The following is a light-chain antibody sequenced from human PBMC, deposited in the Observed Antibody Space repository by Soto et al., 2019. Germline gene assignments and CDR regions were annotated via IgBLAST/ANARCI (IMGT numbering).Light chain of an antibody. CDR3: SSYTSRSTLGV. CDR2: DVS. J-gene: IGLJ2*01. V-gene: IGLV2-14*03. Sequence: QSALTQPASVSGSPGQSITISCTGTNSDIGGYNYVSWYQQHPGKAPTLMIYDVSNRPSGVSYRFSGSKSGNTASLTISGLQAEDEADYYCSSYTSRSTLGVFGGGTQLTVL. CDR1: NSDIGGYNY.